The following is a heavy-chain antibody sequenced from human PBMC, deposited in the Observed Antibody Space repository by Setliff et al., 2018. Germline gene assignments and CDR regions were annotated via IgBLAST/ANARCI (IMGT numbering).Heavy chain of an antibody. CDR3: AKAPYCSGGSCSSAYIFDH. CDR2: ITSSGTTT. Sequence: SGGSLRLSCAASGFTFSDYYMSWIRQAPGKGLEWVSYITSSGTTTFYTDSVKGRFTMTRDNAKNSLYLQMNSLRPEDTALYYCAKAPYCSGGSCSSAYIFDHWGQGTLVTVSS. D-gene: IGHD2-15*01. V-gene: IGHV3-11*01. J-gene: IGHJ4*02. CDR1: GFTFSDYY.